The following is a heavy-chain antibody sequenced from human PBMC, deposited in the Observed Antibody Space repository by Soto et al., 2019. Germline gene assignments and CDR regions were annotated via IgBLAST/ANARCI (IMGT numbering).Heavy chain of an antibody. J-gene: IGHJ4*02. CDR2: INHSGST. V-gene: IGHV4-34*01. D-gene: IGHD5-18*01. CDR1: GGSFSGYY. CDR3: ARTAMVSSGFDY. Sequence: SETLSLTCAVYGGSFSGYYWSWIRQPPGKGLEWIGEINHSGSTNYNPSLKSRVTISVDTSKNQFSLKLSSVTAADTAVYYCARTAMVSSGFDYWGQGTLVTVSS.